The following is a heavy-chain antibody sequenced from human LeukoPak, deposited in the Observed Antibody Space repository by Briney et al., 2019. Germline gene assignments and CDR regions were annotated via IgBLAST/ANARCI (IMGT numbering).Heavy chain of an antibody. V-gene: IGHV3-30*03. CDR3: ARNPGRTLVVVTAVDY. D-gene: IGHD2-21*02. Sequence: PGGSLRLSCAASGFTFSSYGMHWVRQAPGKGLEWVAVILYDGSNKYYGDSAKGRFTITRDNSKNTLYVQMNSLRVEDTAVYYCARNPGRTLVVVTAVDYWGQGTLVTVSS. CDR2: ILYDGSNK. J-gene: IGHJ4*02. CDR1: GFTFSSYG.